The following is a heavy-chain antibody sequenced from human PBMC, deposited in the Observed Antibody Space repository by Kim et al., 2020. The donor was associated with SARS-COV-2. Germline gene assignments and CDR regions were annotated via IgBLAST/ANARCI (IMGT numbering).Heavy chain of an antibody. D-gene: IGHD3-3*01. CDR1: GGSISSSSYY. CDR3: ARSLGAGPSTIFGVVIIPDAFDI. Sequence: SETLSLTCTVSGGSISSSSYYWGWIRQPPGKGLEWIGSIYYSGSTYYNPSLKSRATISVDTSKNQFSLKVSSVTAADTAVYYCARSLGAGPSTIFGVVIIPDAFDIWGQGTMVTVSS. V-gene: IGHV4-39*01. CDR2: IYYSGST. J-gene: IGHJ3*02.